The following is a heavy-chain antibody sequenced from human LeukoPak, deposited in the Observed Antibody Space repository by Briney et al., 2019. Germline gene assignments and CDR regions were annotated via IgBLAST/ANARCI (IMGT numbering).Heavy chain of an antibody. J-gene: IGHJ4*02. V-gene: IGHV3-23*01. CDR2: ISGSGGST. Sequence: GGSLRLSCAASGFTFSSYAMSWVRQAPGKGLEWVSAISGSGGSTYYADSVKGRFTISRDNSKNTLYLQMNSLRAGDTAVYYCAKGGYCSGGSCYAVGPTDLYFDYWGQGTLVTVSS. CDR1: GFTFSSYA. D-gene: IGHD2-15*01. CDR3: AKGGYCSGGSCYAVGPTDLYFDY.